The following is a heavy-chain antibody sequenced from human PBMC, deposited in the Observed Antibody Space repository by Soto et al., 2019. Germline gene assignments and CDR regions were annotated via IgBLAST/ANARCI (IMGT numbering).Heavy chain of an antibody. CDR3: AGQRGGVAVAGNYYFYAMDV. CDR2: IYYTGST. D-gene: IGHD6-19*01. Sequence: QVQLQESGPGLVKPSQTLSLTCTVSGGSITSGNYYWSWIRQHPGKGLEWIGCIYYTGSTYYNPSPRSRLTISVDTSKNQFSLKLTSVTAAETAVYYCAGQRGGVAVAGNYYFYAMDVWGQGTTVTVSS. CDR1: GGSITSGNYY. J-gene: IGHJ6*02. V-gene: IGHV4-31*03.